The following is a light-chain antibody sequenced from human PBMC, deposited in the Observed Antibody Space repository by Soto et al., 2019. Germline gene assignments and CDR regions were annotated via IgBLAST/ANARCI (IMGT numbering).Light chain of an antibody. CDR1: QAIRND. CDR2: AAS. V-gene: IGKV1-17*01. CDR3: LQLNTYPWT. Sequence: DIQMTQSPSSLSASVGDRVTITCRASQAIRNDLGWYQQKPGKAPKRLIYAASSLDSEVPLRFSGSGSGTEFALTISSLQPEDFATYYRLQLNTYPWTFGQGTKVEIK. J-gene: IGKJ1*01.